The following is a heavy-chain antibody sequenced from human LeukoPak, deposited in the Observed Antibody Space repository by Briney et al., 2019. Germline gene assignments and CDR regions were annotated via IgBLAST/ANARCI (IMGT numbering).Heavy chain of an antibody. CDR2: IFHSGTT. CDR1: GFITSTSYY. CDR3: ARLGGYSYGARIFDY. V-gene: IGHV4-39*01. D-gene: IGHD5-18*01. J-gene: IGHJ4*02. Sequence: SETLSLTCTVSGFITSTSYYWAWIRQPPGKGLQWIASIFHSGTTYFNPSLKSRVTLSIDTSRSQYSLQLASVTAADTALYYCARLGGYSYGARIFDYWGQGIRVAVSS.